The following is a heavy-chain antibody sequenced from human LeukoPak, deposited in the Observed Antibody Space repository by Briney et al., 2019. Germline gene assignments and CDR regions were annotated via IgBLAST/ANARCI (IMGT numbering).Heavy chain of an antibody. V-gene: IGHV3-23*01. J-gene: IGHJ4*02. CDR2: LRASGGAT. Sequence: PGGSLRLSCAASGFTFIDYAMSWVRQAPGKGLEWVSTLRASGGATYYADSVQGRFTISRDISRNTLFLELNSLRTEDTAVYYCARAFFPGSGSYYIFGYWGQGALVTVSS. CDR1: GFTFIDYA. CDR3: ARAFFPGSGSYYIFGY. D-gene: IGHD3-10*01.